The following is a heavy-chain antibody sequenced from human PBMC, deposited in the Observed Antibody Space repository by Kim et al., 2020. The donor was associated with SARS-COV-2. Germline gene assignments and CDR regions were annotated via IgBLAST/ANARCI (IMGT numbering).Heavy chain of an antibody. CDR1: GFTFSSYA. CDR3: AKEGNLLRYFDWLLFY. Sequence: GGSLRLSCAASGFTFSSYAMSWVRQAPGKGLEWVSAISGSGGSTYYADSVKGRFTISRDNSKNTLYLQMNSLIAEDTAVYYCAKEGNLLRYFDWLLFYWGQGTLVTVSS. V-gene: IGHV3-23*01. CDR2: ISGSGGST. J-gene: IGHJ4*02. D-gene: IGHD3-9*01.